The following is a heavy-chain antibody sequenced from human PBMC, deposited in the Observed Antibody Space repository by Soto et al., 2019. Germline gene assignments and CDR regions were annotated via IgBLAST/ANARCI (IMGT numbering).Heavy chain of an antibody. CDR3: AKELGGEYQLLWLIVFDY. D-gene: IGHD2-2*01. V-gene: IGHV3-23*01. J-gene: IGHJ4*02. Sequence: EVQLLESGGGLVQPGGSLRLSCAASGFTFSSYAMSWVRQAPGKGLEWVSAISGSGGSTYYADSVKGRFTISRDNSKNTLYLQMNSLRAEDTAVYYCAKELGGEYQLLWLIVFDYWGQGTLVTVSS. CDR1: GFTFSSYA. CDR2: ISGSGGST.